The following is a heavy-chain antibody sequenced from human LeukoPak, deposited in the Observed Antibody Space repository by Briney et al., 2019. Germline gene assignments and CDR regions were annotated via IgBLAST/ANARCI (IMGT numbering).Heavy chain of an antibody. CDR2: TYFRAELSF. Sequence: SQTLSLTFAIAGYSVFSDSGAWYWIRQSPSRGLEWLGRTYFRAELSFDYAVSVKSRITINPDTVKSQFSLQLNSVLRTQTPVYERARGGALGIAGGLDYWGQGTLVAVSS. J-gene: IGHJ4*02. V-gene: IGHV6-1*01. D-gene: IGHD2-21*01. CDR1: GYSVFSDSGA. CDR3: ARGGALGIAGGLDY.